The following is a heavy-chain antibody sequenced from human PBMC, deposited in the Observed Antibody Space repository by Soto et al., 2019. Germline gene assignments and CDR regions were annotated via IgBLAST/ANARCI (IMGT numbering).Heavy chain of an antibody. CDR1: GYSISSGYH. Sequence: SETLSLTCAVSGYSISSGYHWGCIRQPPGKGLEWIGIINHGENTYYNPSLKSRVTMSVDTSKNQFSLNLSSVTAADTAIYYCAGRYSTTHRSFDYWGQGALVTVSS. D-gene: IGHD5-12*01. CDR3: AGRYSTTHRSFDY. V-gene: IGHV4-38-2*01. J-gene: IGHJ4*02. CDR2: INHGENT.